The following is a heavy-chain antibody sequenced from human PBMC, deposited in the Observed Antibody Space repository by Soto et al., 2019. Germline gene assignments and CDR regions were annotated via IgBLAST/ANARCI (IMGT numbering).Heavy chain of an antibody. V-gene: IGHV3-66*01. D-gene: IGHD6-13*01. CDR3: ARDPPGIAASGGG. J-gene: IGHJ6*02. CDR2: IYSGGST. Sequence: EVQLVESGGGLVQPGGSLRLSCAASGFTVSHNYMNWVRQAPGKGLEWVSLIYSGGSTHYADSVKGRFTISRDNSKDTLYLQINSLRPEDTAVYYCARDPPGIAASGGGWGPGTTVTVSS. CDR1: GFTVSHNY.